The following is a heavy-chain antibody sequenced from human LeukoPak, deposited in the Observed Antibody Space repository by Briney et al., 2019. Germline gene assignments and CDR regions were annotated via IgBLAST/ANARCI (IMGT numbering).Heavy chain of an antibody. CDR1: GYTFTSYG. CDR3: ARDRSWLLGYSSFDYFDY. D-gene: IGHD5-18*01. J-gene: IGHJ4*02. V-gene: IGHV1-18*01. CDR2: ISAYNGNT. Sequence: ASVKVSCKASGYTFTSYGISWVRQAPGQGLEWMGWISAYNGNTNYAQKLQGRVTMTTDTSTSTAYMELSSLRSEDTAVYYCARDRSWLLGYSSFDYFDYWGQGTLVTVSS.